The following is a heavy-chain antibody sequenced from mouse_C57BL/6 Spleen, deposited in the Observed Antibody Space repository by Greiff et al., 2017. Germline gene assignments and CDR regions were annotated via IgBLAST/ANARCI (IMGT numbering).Heavy chain of an antibody. CDR1: GFSLTSYG. Sequence: VQLQQSGPGLVQPSQSLSITCTVSGFSLTSYGVHWVRQSPGKGLEWLGVIWSGGSTDYNAAFISRLSISKDNSKSQVFFKMNSLQADDTAIYYCARKGNYDYDVRFAMDYWGQGTSVTVSS. J-gene: IGHJ4*01. CDR3: ARKGNYDYDVRFAMDY. V-gene: IGHV2-2*01. D-gene: IGHD2-4*01. CDR2: IWSGGST.